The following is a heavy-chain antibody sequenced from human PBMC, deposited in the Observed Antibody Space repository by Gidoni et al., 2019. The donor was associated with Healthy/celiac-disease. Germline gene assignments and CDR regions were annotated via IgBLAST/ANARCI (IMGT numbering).Heavy chain of an antibody. Sequence: QVQLVQSGAEVKTPGASVKVSCKASGSTFPGQSMHWVRQAPGQGLEWMGWINPNSGGTNYAQKFQGRVTMTRDTSISTAYMELSRLRSDDTAVYYCAREAYYYDSSGDRPFDYWGQGTLVTVSS. D-gene: IGHD3-22*01. CDR1: GSTFPGQS. V-gene: IGHV1-2*02. CDR3: AREAYYYDSSGDRPFDY. J-gene: IGHJ4*02. CDR2: INPNSGGT.